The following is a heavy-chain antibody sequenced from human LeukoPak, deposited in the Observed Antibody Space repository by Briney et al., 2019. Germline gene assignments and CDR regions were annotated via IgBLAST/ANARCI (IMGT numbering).Heavy chain of an antibody. J-gene: IGHJ5*02. V-gene: IGHV1-69*01. CDR2: IIPIFGTA. CDR3: ARVHPIGRWFDP. Sequence: VASVKVSCKASGGTFSSYAISWVRQAPGQGLEWMGGIIPIFGTANYAQKFQGRVTITADESTSTAYVELSSLRSEDTAVYYCARVHPIGRWFDPWGQGTLVTVSS. D-gene: IGHD5-24*01. CDR1: GGTFSSYA.